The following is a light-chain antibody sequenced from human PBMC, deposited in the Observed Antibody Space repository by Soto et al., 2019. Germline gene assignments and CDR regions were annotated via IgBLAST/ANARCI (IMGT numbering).Light chain of an antibody. CDR1: TGAVTSGHY. CDR2: DTN. CDR3: LLSYGVVRV. V-gene: IGLV7-46*01. J-gene: IGLJ3*02. Sequence: QAVVTQEPSLTVSPGGTVTLTCGSSTGAVTSGHYPYWFQQKPGQAPRTLIYDTNNKHSWTPARFSGSLLGGKAALTLSGAQPEDEAEFYCLLSYGVVRVFGGGTKLTVL.